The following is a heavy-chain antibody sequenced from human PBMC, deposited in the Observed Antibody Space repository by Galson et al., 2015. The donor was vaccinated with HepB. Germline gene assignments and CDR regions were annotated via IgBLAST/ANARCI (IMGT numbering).Heavy chain of an antibody. D-gene: IGHD1-1*01. Sequence: SLRLSCAASGFTFSNFWMHWVRQAPGKGLVWLSHINSDGRSTKYLDSVRGRFTISRDNANNTLYLQMTSLRAEDTGVYFCARDNLENQLNWLDPRGRGTLVTVSS. CDR2: INSDGRST. V-gene: IGHV3-74*01. CDR3: ARDNLENQLNWLDP. CDR1: GFTFSNFW. J-gene: IGHJ5*02.